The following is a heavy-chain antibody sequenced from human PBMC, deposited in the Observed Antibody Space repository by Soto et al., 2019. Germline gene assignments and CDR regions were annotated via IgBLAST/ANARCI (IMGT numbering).Heavy chain of an antibody. CDR1: GSTLTIYD. Sequence: VQLVKPGAELRKPGASGKVSCKASGSTLTIYDINWVRQATGQGLEWMGWMNPNSGNTGYAQKFQGRVTMTRNTSISTAYMELSSLRSEDTAVYYCALAPGYSPFDYWGQGTLVTVSS. CDR2: MNPNSGNT. V-gene: IGHV1-8*01. CDR3: ALAPGYSPFDY. D-gene: IGHD3-22*01. J-gene: IGHJ4*02.